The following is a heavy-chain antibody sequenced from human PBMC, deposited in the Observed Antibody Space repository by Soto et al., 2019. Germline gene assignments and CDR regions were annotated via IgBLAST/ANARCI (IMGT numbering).Heavy chain of an antibody. CDR2: IWYDGSNK. CDR3: ARDLGHFHGSRSYYSP. D-gene: IGHD3-10*01. V-gene: IGHV3-33*01. J-gene: IGHJ5*02. CDR1: GFIFSNHG. Sequence: PGGSLRLSCAASGFIFSNHGMHWVRQAPGKGLEWVAVIWYDGSNKYYAESVKGRFTISKDNSKNTLYLQMNSLRAEDTSVYYCARDLGHFHGSRSYYSPWGQGTLVTVSS.